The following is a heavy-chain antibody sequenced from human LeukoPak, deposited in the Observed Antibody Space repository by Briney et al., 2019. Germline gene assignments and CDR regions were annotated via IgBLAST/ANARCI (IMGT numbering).Heavy chain of an antibody. CDR3: ARRQGTTLNFDY. V-gene: IGHV1-69*13. CDR1: GYTFTSYG. Sequence: ASVKVSCKASGYTFTSYGISWVRQAPGQGLEWMGGIIPIFGTANYAQKFQGRVTITADESTSTAYMELRSLRSDDTAVYYCARRQGTTLNFDYWGQGTLVTVSS. J-gene: IGHJ4*02. D-gene: IGHD1-1*01. CDR2: IIPIFGTA.